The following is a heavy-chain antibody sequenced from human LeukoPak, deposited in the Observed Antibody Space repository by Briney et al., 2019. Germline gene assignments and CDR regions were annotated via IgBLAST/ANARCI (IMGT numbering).Heavy chain of an antibody. J-gene: IGHJ6*04. V-gene: IGHV4-34*01. CDR3: ARGGYSGYPTPLYYGMDV. D-gene: IGHD5-12*01. CDR2: INHSGST. CDR1: GGSFSGYY. Sequence: SETLSLTCAVYGGSFSGYYWSWIRQPPGKGLEWIGEINHSGSTNYNPSLKSRVTISVDTPKNQFSLKLSSVTAADTAVYYCARGGYSGYPTPLYYGMDVWGKGTTVTVSS.